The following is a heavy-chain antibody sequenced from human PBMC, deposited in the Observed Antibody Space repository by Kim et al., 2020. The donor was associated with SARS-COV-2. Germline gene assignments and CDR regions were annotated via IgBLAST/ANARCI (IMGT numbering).Heavy chain of an antibody. J-gene: IGHJ4*02. Sequence: SETLSLTCTVSGGSISSSSYYWGWIRQPPGKGLEWIGSFYYSGSTYYNPSLKSRVTISVDTSKNQFSLKLSSVTAADTAVYYCASATRDYGSFDYWGQGTLVTVSS. D-gene: IGHD4-17*01. CDR2: FYYSGST. CDR3: ASATRDYGSFDY. CDR1: GGSISSSSYY. V-gene: IGHV4-39*01.